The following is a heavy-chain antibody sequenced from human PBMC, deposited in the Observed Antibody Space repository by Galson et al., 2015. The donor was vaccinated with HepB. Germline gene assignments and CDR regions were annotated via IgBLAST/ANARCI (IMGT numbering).Heavy chain of an antibody. V-gene: IGHV3-33*01. CDR1: GFAFRNLG. D-gene: IGHD1-1*01. Sequence: SLRLSCAASGFAFRNLGTHWVRQAPGKGLEWVAVIWYDDGSQNIYADSVKGRFTISRDNSKNTLYLQMNSLRVEDTAIYYCARGPRVQLERVDYWGQGTLVTVSS. CDR2: IWYDDGSQN. CDR3: ARGPRVQLERVDY. J-gene: IGHJ4*02.